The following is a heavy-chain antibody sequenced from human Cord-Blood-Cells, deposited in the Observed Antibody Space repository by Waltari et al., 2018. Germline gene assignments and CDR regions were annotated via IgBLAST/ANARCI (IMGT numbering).Heavy chain of an antibody. D-gene: IGHD3-3*01. CDR1: GYTFTSYS. J-gene: IGHJ4*02. CDR3: AICFFGVGYYFDY. CDR2: INPSGGST. V-gene: IGHV1-46*01. Sequence: QVQLVQSGAEVKKPGASVKVSCKASGYTFTSYSMHWVRQAPGQGLEWMGIINPSGGSTSYAQKFQGRVTMTRDTSTSTVYMELSSLRSEDTAVYYCAICFFGVGYYFDYWGQGTLVTVSS.